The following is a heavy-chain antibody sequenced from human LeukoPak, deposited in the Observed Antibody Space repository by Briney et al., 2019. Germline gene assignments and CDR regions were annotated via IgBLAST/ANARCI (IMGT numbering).Heavy chain of an antibody. V-gene: IGHV4-34*01. J-gene: IGHJ4*02. Sequence: SETLSLTCAVYGGSFSGYYWSWIRQPPGKGLEWIGEINHSGSTNYNPSLRSRVTISVDTSKNQFSLKLSSVTAADTAVYYCARDPLIGGYCSGGSCYSFDYWGQGTLVTVSS. CDR2: INHSGST. CDR1: GGSFSGYY. CDR3: ARDPLIGGYCSGGSCYSFDY. D-gene: IGHD2-15*01.